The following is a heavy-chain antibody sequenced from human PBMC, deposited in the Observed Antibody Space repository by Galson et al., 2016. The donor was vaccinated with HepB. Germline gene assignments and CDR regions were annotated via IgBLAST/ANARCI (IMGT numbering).Heavy chain of an antibody. CDR1: GSMFYNYG. V-gene: IGHV3-30*18. D-gene: IGHD6-19*01. Sequence: SLRLSCAASGSMFYNYGMHWVRQAPGKGPEWVAVISYDGGEIHYADSVKGRFTISRDNSKDTLYLQMNSLTAEDTAVYYCAKEGHTSGWTSGAYWGQGTLVVFSS. CDR2: ISYDGGEI. J-gene: IGHJ4*02. CDR3: AKEGHTSGWTSGAY.